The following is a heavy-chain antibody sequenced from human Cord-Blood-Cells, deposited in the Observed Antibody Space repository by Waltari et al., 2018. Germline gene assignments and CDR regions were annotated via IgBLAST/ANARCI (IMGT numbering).Heavy chain of an antibody. CDR2: IRYDGSNK. CDR1: GFTFSSYG. CDR3: AKGTLRSLEFDY. J-gene: IGHJ4*02. V-gene: IGHV3-30*02. Sequence: QVQLVESGGGVVQPGGSLRLSCAASGFTFSSYGMHWVRQAPGKGLEWVAFIRYDGSNKYYADSVKGRFTISRDNSKNTLYLQMNSLRAEDTAVYYCAKGTLRSLEFDYWGQGTLVTVSS. D-gene: IGHD3-3*01.